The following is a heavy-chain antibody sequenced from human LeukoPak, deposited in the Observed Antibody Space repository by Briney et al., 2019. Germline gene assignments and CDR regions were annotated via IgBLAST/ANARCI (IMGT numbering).Heavy chain of an antibody. CDR1: GFTFSSYA. D-gene: IGHD1-26*01. CDR2: ISYDGSNK. CDR3: ARGGNRLFDY. V-gene: IGHV3-30-3*01. J-gene: IGHJ4*02. Sequence: GGSLRLSCAASGFTFSSYAMHWVRQAPGKGLEWVAVISYDGSNKYYADPVKGRFTISRDNSKNTLYLQMNSLRAEDTAVYYCARGGNRLFDYRGQGTLVTVSS.